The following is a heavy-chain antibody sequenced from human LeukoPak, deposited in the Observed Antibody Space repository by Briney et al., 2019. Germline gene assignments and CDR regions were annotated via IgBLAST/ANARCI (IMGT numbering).Heavy chain of an antibody. Sequence: ASVKVSCKASGYTFTSYVISWVRQAPGQGLEWMGWISAYNGNTNYAQKLQGRVTMTTDTSTSTAYMELRSLRSDDTAVYYCARDHVVGAFYWYFDLWGRGTLVTVSS. CDR3: ARDHVVGAFYWYFDL. CDR1: GYTFTSYV. V-gene: IGHV1-18*01. D-gene: IGHD1-26*01. J-gene: IGHJ2*01. CDR2: ISAYNGNT.